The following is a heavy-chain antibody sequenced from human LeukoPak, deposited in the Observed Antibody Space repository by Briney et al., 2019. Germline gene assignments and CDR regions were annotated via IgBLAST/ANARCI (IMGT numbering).Heavy chain of an antibody. V-gene: IGHV3-74*01. CDR2: INSDGSGT. J-gene: IGHJ4*02. CDR1: GFTFSRYW. D-gene: IGHD3-16*01. Sequence: GGSLRLSCAASGFTFSRYWMHWARQAPGKGLVWVSRINSDGSGTTYADSVKGRFTVSRDNAKNTLYLQMNSLRAEDTAVHYCVRDYDYIDYWGQGALVTVSS. CDR3: VRDYDYIDY.